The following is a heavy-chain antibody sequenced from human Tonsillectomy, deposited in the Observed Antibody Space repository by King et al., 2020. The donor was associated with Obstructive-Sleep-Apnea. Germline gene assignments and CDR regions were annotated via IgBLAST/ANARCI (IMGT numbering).Heavy chain of an antibody. D-gene: IGHD3-9*01. J-gene: IGHJ4*02. V-gene: IGHV3-48*04. CDR3: ARDDGALRYFDWLLGFIDY. Sequence: VQLVESGGGLVQPGGSLRLSCAASGFTFSSYSMNWVRQAPGKGLEWVSYISSSSSTIYYAASVKGRFTISRDNAKNSLYLQMNSLRAEDTAVYYCARDDGALRYFDWLLGFIDYWGQGTLVTVSS. CDR1: GFTFSSYS. CDR2: ISSSSSTI.